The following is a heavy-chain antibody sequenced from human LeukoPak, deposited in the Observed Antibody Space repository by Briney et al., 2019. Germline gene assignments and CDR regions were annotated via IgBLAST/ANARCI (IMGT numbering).Heavy chain of an antibody. J-gene: IGHJ5*02. CDR1: GLTFSGFW. Sequence: GGSMTLACAATGLTFSGFWMSWVRHAPGIGLGWVGNIKQDGSEEKYVESVKGRFTISRHNAKNSLYLQMKNLRAEDTAVYYCAREVGFCSGGDCYFWLDPWGQGTLVTVSS. V-gene: IGHV3-7*03. D-gene: IGHD2-15*01. CDR3: AREVGFCSGGDCYFWLDP. CDR2: IKQDGSEE.